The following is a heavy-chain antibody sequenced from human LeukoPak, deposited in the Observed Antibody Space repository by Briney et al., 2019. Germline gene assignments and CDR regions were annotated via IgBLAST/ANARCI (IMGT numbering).Heavy chain of an antibody. CDR3: AKVPASRGNY. J-gene: IGHJ4*02. V-gene: IGHV3-30*02. D-gene: IGHD1-26*01. CDR2: IRYDGSNK. Sequence: PGRSLRLSCAASGLTFSSYGMHWVRQAPGKGLEWVAFIRYDGSNKYYADSVKGRFTISRDNSKNTLYLQMNSLRAEDTAVYYCAKVPASRGNYWGQGTLVTVSS. CDR1: GLTFSSYG.